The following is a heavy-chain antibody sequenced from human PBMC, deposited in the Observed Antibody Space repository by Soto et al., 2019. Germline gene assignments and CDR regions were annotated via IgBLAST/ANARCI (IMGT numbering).Heavy chain of an antibody. D-gene: IGHD6-19*01. CDR3: AKADGEQWLIPHLDN. CDR1: GFNFKKFA. J-gene: IGHJ4*02. CDR2: ISCCGGST. Sequence: GGSLRLSCEASGFNFKKFAMGWVRQAPGEGLEWVAGISCCGGSTSYADSVRGRFSLARDDSKSTLSLHLNSLRFEDTARCFCAKADGEQWLIPHLDNWGQGTLVTVSS. V-gene: IGHV3-23*01.